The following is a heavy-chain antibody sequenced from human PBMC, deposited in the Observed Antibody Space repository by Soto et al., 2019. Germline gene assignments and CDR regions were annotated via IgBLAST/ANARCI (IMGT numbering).Heavy chain of an antibody. CDR1: GGSFSGYF. CDR2: INYTGST. CDR3: ARVSLNGMDV. Sequence: QLQLQQWGAGLLKPSETLSLTCDVYGGSFSGYFWSWLRQPPGKGLEWIGEINYTGSTNYNSSLKSRVTISIDTSKNQFSLKLNSVTAADTALYFCARVSLNGMDVWGQGTTVTVS. V-gene: IGHV4-34*01. J-gene: IGHJ6*02.